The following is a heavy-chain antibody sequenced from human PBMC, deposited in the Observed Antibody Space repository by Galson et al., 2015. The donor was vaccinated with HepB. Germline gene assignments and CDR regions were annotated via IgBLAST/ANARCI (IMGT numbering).Heavy chain of an antibody. J-gene: IGHJ4*02. CDR2: IRSKAYGGTT. CDR3: ASSSLDYYDSSGYSRFDY. Sequence: SLRLSCAASGFTFGDYTMSWFRQAPGKGLEWVGFIRSKAYGGTTEYAASVKGRFTISRDDSKSIAYLQMNSLKTEDTAVYYCASSSLDYYDSSGYSRFDYWGQGTLVTVSS. V-gene: IGHV3-49*03. CDR1: GFTFGDYT. D-gene: IGHD3-22*01.